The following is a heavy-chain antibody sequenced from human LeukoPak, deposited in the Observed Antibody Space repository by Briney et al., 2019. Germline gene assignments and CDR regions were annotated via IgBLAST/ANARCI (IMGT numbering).Heavy chain of an antibody. CDR2: INHSGST. D-gene: IGHD1-7*01. CDR1: GGSFSGYY. CDR3: ARKQNYYFDY. Sequence: SETLSLTCAVYGGSFSGYYWSWIRQPPGKGLEWIGEINHSGSTNYNPSLKSRVTIPVDTSKSQFSLKLSSVTAADTAVYYCARKQNYYFDYWGQGTLVAVSS. J-gene: IGHJ4*02. V-gene: IGHV4-34*01.